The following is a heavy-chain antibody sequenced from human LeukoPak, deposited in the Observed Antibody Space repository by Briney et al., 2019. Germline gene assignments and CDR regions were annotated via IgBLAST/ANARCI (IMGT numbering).Heavy chain of an antibody. CDR2: ISSSSSTI. Sequence: PGGSLRLSCAASGFTFSSYSMNWVRQAPGKGLEWVSYISSSSSTIYYADSVKGRFTISRDNAKNSLYLQMNSLRAEDTAVYYCARDLHDDYGDLTYYYYMDVWGKGTTVTVSS. D-gene: IGHD4-17*01. J-gene: IGHJ6*03. CDR1: GFTFSSYS. V-gene: IGHV3-48*01. CDR3: ARDLHDDYGDLTYYYYMDV.